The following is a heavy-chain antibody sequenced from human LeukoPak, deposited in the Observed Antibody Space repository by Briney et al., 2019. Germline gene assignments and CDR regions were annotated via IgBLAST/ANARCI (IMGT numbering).Heavy chain of an antibody. V-gene: IGHV3-23*01. CDR1: GFTFSNAW. CDR3: AKNYLYYYHGMDV. Sequence: GGSLRLSCAASGFTFSNAWMSWVRQAPGKGLEWVSGFSGSGDIRHYADSVKGRFTISRDNSKNTLYLQMNSLRAEDTAVYYCAKNYLYYYHGMDVWGQGTTVTVSS. D-gene: IGHD5-24*01. CDR2: FSGSGDIR. J-gene: IGHJ6*02.